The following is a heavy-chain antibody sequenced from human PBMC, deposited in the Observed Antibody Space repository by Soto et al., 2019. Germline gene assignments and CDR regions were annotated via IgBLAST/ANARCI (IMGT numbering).Heavy chain of an antibody. CDR3: ARDGERDTGLNFYYYLHGMDA. V-gene: IGHV1-18*04. Sequence: GASVKVSCKASGYTFTTYGISWVRQAPGQGLEWMGWISPYNGTTKYAEKFQGEMTMTTDTATSTAYTDLRSLRSDDTAVYYCARDGERDTGLNFYYYLHGMDAWGQGTRVTV. CDR1: GYTFTTYG. D-gene: IGHD1-1*01. J-gene: IGHJ6*02. CDR2: ISPYNGTT.